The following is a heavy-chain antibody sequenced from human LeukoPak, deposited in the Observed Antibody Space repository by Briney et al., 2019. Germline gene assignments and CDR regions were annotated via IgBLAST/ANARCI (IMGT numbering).Heavy chain of an antibody. CDR2: IYWNDDK. Sequence: SGPTLVNPTQTLTLTCTFSGFSLSTSGVGVGWIRQPPGKALEWLALIYWNDDKRYGPSLKSRLTITKDTSKNQVVLTMTNMDPVDTATYYCARPLYSLRYFEAFDIWGQGTMVTVSS. J-gene: IGHJ3*02. CDR3: ARPLYSLRYFEAFDI. D-gene: IGHD3-9*01. V-gene: IGHV2-5*01. CDR1: GFSLSTSGVG.